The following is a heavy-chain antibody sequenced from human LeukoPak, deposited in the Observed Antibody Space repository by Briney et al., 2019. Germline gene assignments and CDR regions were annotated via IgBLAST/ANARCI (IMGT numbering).Heavy chain of an antibody. CDR3: ARGDYGDYPPDH. Sequence: SETLSLTCTVSGGSITTYYWSWIRQPPGKGLEWIGYVYYSGSTNYNPSLKSRVTISVDTSKNQFSLKLSSVTAADTAVYYCARGDYGDYPPDHWGQGTLVTVSS. CDR1: GGSITTYY. D-gene: IGHD4-17*01. CDR2: VYYSGST. V-gene: IGHV4-59*01. J-gene: IGHJ4*02.